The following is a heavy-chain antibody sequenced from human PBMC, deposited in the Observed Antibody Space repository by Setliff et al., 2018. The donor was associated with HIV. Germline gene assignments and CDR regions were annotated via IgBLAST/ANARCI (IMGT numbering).Heavy chain of an antibody. CDR2: INWNSGTI. Sequence: PGGSLRLSCAASGFTFDDYAMHWGRQAPGKGLEWVSGINWNSGTIAYADFVKGRFTISRDNAKNTLYLQMNSLRAEDTAVYYCARGVRGVVNGMDVWGQGTTVTVSS. CDR1: GFTFDDYA. D-gene: IGHD3-10*01. J-gene: IGHJ6*02. V-gene: IGHV3-9*01. CDR3: ARGVRGVVNGMDV.